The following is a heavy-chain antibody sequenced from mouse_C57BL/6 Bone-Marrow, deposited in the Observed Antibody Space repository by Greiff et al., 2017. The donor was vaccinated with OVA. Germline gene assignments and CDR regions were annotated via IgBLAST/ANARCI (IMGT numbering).Heavy chain of an antibody. Sequence: EVQLQQSGPELVKPGASVKISCKASGYSFTDYNINWVKQSHGKGLEWIGVINPNYGTTSYNQKFKGKATLTGDQSSSTAYMQLNSLTSEDSAVYDCARSYYYGSGYDWYFDGWGTGTTVTVSS. J-gene: IGHJ1*03. V-gene: IGHV1-39*01. CDR3: ARSYYYGSGYDWYFDG. CDR2: INPNYGTT. D-gene: IGHD1-1*01. CDR1: GYSFTDYN.